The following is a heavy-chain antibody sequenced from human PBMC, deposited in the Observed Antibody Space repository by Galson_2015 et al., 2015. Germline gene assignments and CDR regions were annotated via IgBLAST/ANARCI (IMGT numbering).Heavy chain of an antibody. Sequence: SLRLSCAASGFTFSDYNMNWVRQAPGKGLEWVSYISGSGSPIFYADSVKGRYTISRDNAKSPLYLQMNSLRDDDTALYFCARGFGSSWFHYWGRGTLVTVSS. CDR3: ARGFGSSWFHY. V-gene: IGHV3-48*02. CDR2: ISGSGSPI. D-gene: IGHD6-13*01. CDR1: GFTFSDYN. J-gene: IGHJ4*02.